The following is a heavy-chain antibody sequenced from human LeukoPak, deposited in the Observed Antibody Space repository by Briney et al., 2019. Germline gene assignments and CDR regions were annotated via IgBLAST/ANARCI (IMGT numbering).Heavy chain of an antibody. CDR1: GFTFSSYA. V-gene: IGHV3-30-3*01. D-gene: IGHD3-22*01. CDR3: ARDQKTHSSGYYYSYYFDY. CDR2: ISYDGSNK. Sequence: PGGSLRLSCAASGFTFSSYAMHWVRQDPGKGLEWVAVISYDGSNKYYADSVKGRFTISRDNSKNTLYLQMNSLRAEDTAVYYCARDQKTHSSGYYYSYYFDYWGQGTLVTVSS. J-gene: IGHJ4*02.